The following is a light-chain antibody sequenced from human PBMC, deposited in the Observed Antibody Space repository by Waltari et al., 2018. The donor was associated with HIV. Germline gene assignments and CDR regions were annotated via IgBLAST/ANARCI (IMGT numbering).Light chain of an antibody. Sequence: QSALPPPASVSGSAGHSITISCTGTSRYVRGCNLFSCYQQHPGKAPKLMIYEVSKRPSGVSNRFSGSKSGNTASLTISGLQAEDEADYYCCAYAGSTTYVIFGGGTKLTVL. CDR1: SRYVRGCNL. CDR3: CAYAGSTTYVI. J-gene: IGLJ2*01. V-gene: IGLV2-23*02. CDR2: EVS.